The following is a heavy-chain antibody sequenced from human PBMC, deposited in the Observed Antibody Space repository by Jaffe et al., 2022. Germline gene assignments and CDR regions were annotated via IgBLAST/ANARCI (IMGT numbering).Heavy chain of an antibody. Sequence: EVQLVQSGAEVKKPGESLKISCKGSGYSFTSYWIGWVRQMPGKGLEWMGIIYPGDSDTRYSPSFQGQVTISADKSISTAYLQWSSLKASDTAMYYCVRRTTHSSSWDYYYYMDVWGKGTTVTVSS. D-gene: IGHD6-13*01. CDR3: VRRTTHSSSWDYYYYMDV. J-gene: IGHJ6*03. CDR1: GYSFTSYW. CDR2: IYPGDSDT. V-gene: IGHV5-51*03.